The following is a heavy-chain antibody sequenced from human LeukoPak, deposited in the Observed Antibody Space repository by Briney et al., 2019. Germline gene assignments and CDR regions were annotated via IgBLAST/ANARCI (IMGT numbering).Heavy chain of an antibody. D-gene: IGHD3-22*01. CDR1: GFTFDDYA. J-gene: IGHJ4*02. CDR3: AKDKQGGDYYDSSGPFDY. Sequence: PGSSLRLYCAASGFTFDDYAMHWVRHAPGKGLEWVSGISWSSGSIAYADSVKGRFSISRDKAKNSLYLQMNSLRAEDTALYYCAKDKQGGDYYDSSGPFDYWGQGTLVTVSS. CDR2: ISWSSGSI. V-gene: IGHV3-9*01.